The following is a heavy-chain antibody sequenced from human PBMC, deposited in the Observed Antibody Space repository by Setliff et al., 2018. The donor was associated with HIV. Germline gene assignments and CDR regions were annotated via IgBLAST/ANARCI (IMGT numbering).Heavy chain of an antibody. D-gene: IGHD1-1*01. CDR3: VRDGNVGWNDLDY. V-gene: IGHV3-23*01. CDR2: ISGSGGST. CDR1: GFTFNTYA. Sequence: GGSLRLSCAASGFTFNTYAMSWVRQAPGKGLEWVSVISGSGGSTYYADSVKGRFTISRDNSKNTLYLQMNSLRAEDTAVYYCVRDGNVGWNDLDYWGQGTLVTVSS. J-gene: IGHJ4*02.